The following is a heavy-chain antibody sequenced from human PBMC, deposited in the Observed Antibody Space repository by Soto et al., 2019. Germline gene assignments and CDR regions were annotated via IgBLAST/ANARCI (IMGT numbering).Heavy chain of an antibody. D-gene: IGHD3-3*01. CDR2: IYYSGST. J-gene: IGHJ6*02. V-gene: IGHV4-39*01. CDR3: ARHFFSRQYYDFWSGYLDYPWYGMDV. CDR1: GGSISSSSYY. Sequence: ETMSLTCTVSGGSISSSSYYWGWIRQPPGKGLEWIGSIYYSGSTYYNPSLKSRVTISVDTAKNQFSLKLSSVTAADTAVYYCARHFFSRQYYDFWSGYLDYPWYGMDVWGQGTTVTVSS.